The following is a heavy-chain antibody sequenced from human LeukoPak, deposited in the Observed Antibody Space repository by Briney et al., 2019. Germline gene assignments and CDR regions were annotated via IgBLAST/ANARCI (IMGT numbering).Heavy chain of an antibody. V-gene: IGHV1-18*01. J-gene: IGHJ4*02. CDR1: GYTFTSYG. CDR2: ISVYNGNT. Sequence: ASVKVSCKASGYTFTSYGISWVRQAPGQGLEWMGWISVYNGNTLYAQSLRGRVTMTTDTSTDTAYMELRSLRSEDTAVYYCARAFLGAGDPYYFDYWGQGTLVTVSS. D-gene: IGHD1-26*01. CDR3: ARAFLGAGDPYYFDY.